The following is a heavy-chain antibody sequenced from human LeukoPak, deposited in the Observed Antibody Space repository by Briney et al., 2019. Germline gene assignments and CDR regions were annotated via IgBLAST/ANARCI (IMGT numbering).Heavy chain of an antibody. CDR3: AKTSGYLVDYYYYYMDV. D-gene: IGHD5-12*01. V-gene: IGHV3-23*01. Sequence: GGSLRLSCAASGFTFSNYALSWVRQAPGKGLEWVSDISGSGGSTYYADSVKGRFTISRDNSKNTLYLQMNSLRAEDTAVYYCAKTSGYLVDYYYYYMDVWGKGTTVTISS. CDR1: GFTFSNYA. J-gene: IGHJ6*03. CDR2: ISGSGGST.